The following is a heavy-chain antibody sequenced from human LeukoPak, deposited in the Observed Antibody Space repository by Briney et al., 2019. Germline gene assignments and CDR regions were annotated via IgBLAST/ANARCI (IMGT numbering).Heavy chain of an antibody. CDR2: IYSGGST. V-gene: IGHV3-66*01. CDR1: GFTVSRNY. D-gene: IGHD2-2*01. CDR3: AREPVSSFYYYGMDV. J-gene: IGHJ6*02. Sequence: GSLRLSCAASGFTVSRNYMSWVRPAPGKGLEWVSVIYSGGSTYYADSVKGRFTISRDNSKNTLYLQMNSLRAEDTAVYYCAREPVSSFYYYGMDVWGQGTTVTVSS.